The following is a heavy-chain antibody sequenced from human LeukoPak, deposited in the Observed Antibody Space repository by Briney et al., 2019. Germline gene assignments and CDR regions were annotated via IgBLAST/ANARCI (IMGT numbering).Heavy chain of an antibody. CDR2: INWNSGTI. Sequence: SLRLSCAASGFTFDDYAMHWVRQAPGRGLEWVSGINWNSGTIYYADSVKGRFTISRDNAKNSLFLQMNSLRADDTALYYCAKDLTYYDSSGSFDYWGQGTLVTVSS. J-gene: IGHJ4*02. D-gene: IGHD3-22*01. CDR1: GFTFDDYA. V-gene: IGHV3-9*01. CDR3: AKDLTYYDSSGSFDY.